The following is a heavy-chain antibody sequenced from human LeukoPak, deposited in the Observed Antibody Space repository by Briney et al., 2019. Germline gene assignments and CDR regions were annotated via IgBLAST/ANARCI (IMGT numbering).Heavy chain of an antibody. V-gene: IGHV5-51*01. CDR2: IYPGDSDT. CDR3: ARLSRITMIRGVPSGAFDI. Sequence: RGESLKISCKGSGYSFTSYWIGWVRQMPGKGLEWMGIIYPGDSDTRYSPSFQGQVTISADKSISTAYLQWSSLKASDTAMYYCARLSRITMIRGVPSGAFDIWGQGTMVTVSS. D-gene: IGHD3-10*01. J-gene: IGHJ3*02. CDR1: GYSFTSYW.